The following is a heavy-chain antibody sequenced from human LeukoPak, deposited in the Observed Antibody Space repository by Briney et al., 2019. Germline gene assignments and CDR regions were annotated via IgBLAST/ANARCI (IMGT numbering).Heavy chain of an antibody. CDR1: GGFISSSSYY. CDR2: IYYSGST. D-gene: IGHD6-13*01. J-gene: IGHJ4*02. CDR3: ARVHSSSWYAFWDY. V-gene: IGHV4-39*01. Sequence: SETLSLTCTVSGGFISSSSYYWGWIRQPPGKGLEWIGSIYYSGSTYYNPSLKSRVTISVDTSKNQFSLKLSSVTAADTAVYYCARVHSSSWYAFWDYWGQGTLVTVSS.